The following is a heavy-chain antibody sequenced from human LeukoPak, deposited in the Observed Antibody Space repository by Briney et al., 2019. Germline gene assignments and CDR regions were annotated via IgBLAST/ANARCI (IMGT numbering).Heavy chain of an antibody. CDR3: AKDGPTAIPSWFDP. CDR1: GFTVITND. Sequence: GGSLRLSCAASGFTVITNDMTWVRQAPGRGLEWVSLISSSGGSTYYAGSVKGRFTISRDNSKNTLYLQMNSLRAEDTAIYYCAKDGPTAIPSWFDPWGQGTLVTVPS. D-gene: IGHD2-21*02. J-gene: IGHJ5*02. CDR2: ISSSGGST. V-gene: IGHV3-23*01.